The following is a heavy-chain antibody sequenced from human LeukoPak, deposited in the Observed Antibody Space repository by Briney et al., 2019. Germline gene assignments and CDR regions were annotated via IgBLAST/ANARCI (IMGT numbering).Heavy chain of an antibody. CDR2: INIDGSSP. D-gene: IGHD6-19*01. V-gene: IGHV3-74*01. Sequence: PGGSLRLSWQVSESPFMANTIPWVRRAPGKGLVWVSRINIDGSSPIYVDSVKGRFTVFRDNAKNTLYLQMNSLRAEDTAIYYCLMYTNGWNWGQGTLVTVSS. J-gene: IGHJ4*02. CDR3: LMYTNGWN. CDR1: ESPFMANT.